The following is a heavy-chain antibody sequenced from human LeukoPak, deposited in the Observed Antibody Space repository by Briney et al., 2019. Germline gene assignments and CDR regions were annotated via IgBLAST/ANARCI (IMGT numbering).Heavy chain of an antibody. CDR2: TNSDDSST. D-gene: IGHD2-8*02. Sequence: PGGSLRLSCAASGFTFSRYWMYWVRQAPGKGLVWVSRTNSDDSSTSYADSVKGRFTISRDNAKNTLYLQMNSLRAEDTAVYYCARGEETWSKIYYYYYMDVWGKGSTVTISS. CDR1: GFTFSRYW. V-gene: IGHV3-74*01. CDR3: ARGEETWSKIYYYYYMDV. J-gene: IGHJ6*03.